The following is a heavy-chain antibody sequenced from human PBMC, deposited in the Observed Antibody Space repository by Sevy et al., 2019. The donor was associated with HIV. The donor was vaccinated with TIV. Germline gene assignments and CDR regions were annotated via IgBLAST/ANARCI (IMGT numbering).Heavy chain of an antibody. J-gene: IGHJ4*02. V-gene: IGHV3-7*01. CDR1: GFTFSSYW. D-gene: IGHD5-18*01. Sequence: GGSLRLSCAASGFTFSSYWMSWVRQAPGKGLKLVATMKEDGSERNYVDSVKGRFTISRDNAKNSLYLQMNSLRAEDTAVYYCVREGVGGYSYSLDCWGQGTLVTVSS. CDR3: VREGVGGYSYSLDC. CDR2: MKEDGSER.